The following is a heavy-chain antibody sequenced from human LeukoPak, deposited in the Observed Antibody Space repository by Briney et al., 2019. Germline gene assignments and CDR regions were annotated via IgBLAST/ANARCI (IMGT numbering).Heavy chain of an antibody. J-gene: IGHJ6*03. CDR1: GFIFSSYS. Sequence: GGSLRLSCAASGFIFSSYSMNWVRQAPGKGLEWVSCISSSSSYIYYADSVRGRFTISRDNAKNSLYLQMNSLRAEDTAVYYCARGELTAYYYYMDVWGKGTTVTVSS. CDR2: ISSSSSYI. D-gene: IGHD1-26*01. CDR3: ARGELTAYYYYMDV. V-gene: IGHV3-21*01.